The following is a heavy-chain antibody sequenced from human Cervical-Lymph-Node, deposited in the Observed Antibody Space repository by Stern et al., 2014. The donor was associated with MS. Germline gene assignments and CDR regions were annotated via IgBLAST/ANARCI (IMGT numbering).Heavy chain of an antibody. Sequence: VHLVESGSELKKPGASVKVSCKASGYTFTSYAMNWVRQAPGQGLEWMGVINTNTGNLTSAQGFTGRFVFSLDTSVSTAYLQISSLKAEDTAVYYCARDRKSPRWQFDYWGQGTLVTVSS. CDR3: ARDRKSPRWQFDY. D-gene: IGHD2-15*01. CDR1: GYTFTSYA. J-gene: IGHJ4*02. V-gene: IGHV7-4-1*02. CDR2: INTNTGNL.